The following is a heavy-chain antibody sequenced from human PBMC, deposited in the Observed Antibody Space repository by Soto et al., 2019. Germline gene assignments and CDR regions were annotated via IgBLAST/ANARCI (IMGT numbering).Heavy chain of an antibody. CDR1: GFTFSSYA. Sequence: QVQLVESGGGVVQPGRSLRLSCAASGFTFSSYAMHWVRQAPGKGLEWVAVISYDGSNKYYADSVKGRFTISRDNSKNTLYLQMNSLRAEDTAVYYCARGLAYCGGDCLEYFQHWGQGTLVTVSS. J-gene: IGHJ1*01. CDR3: ARGLAYCGGDCLEYFQH. D-gene: IGHD2-21*02. V-gene: IGHV3-30-3*01. CDR2: ISYDGSNK.